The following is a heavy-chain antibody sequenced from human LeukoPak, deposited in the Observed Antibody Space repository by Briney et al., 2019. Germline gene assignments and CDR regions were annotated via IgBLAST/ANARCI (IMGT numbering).Heavy chain of an antibody. Sequence: PGRSLRLSCAASGFTFDDYAMHWVRQAPGKGLEWVSLISWDGGSTYYADSVKGRFTISRDNSKNSLYLQMNSLRAEDTALYYCATIEEAFDIWGQGTMVTVSS. V-gene: IGHV3-43D*03. CDR1: GFTFDDYA. CDR3: ATIEEAFDI. CDR2: ISWDGGST. J-gene: IGHJ3*02.